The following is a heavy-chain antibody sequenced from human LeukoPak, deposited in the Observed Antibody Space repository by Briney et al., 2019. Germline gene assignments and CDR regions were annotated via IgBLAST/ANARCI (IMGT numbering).Heavy chain of an antibody. D-gene: IGHD4-17*01. Sequence: GRSLRLSCAVSGSTFSSYAMHWVGQAPGKGLEWVAVILYDGSNTYYADSVKARFTTSRGNSKNTLYLQMSSLRAEDTAVYYCARATDGDYGPPYYYYGMDAWGQGTTVTVSS. CDR1: GSTFSSYA. CDR3: ARATDGDYGPPYYYYGMDA. J-gene: IGHJ6*02. V-gene: IGHV3-30-3*01. CDR2: ILYDGSNT.